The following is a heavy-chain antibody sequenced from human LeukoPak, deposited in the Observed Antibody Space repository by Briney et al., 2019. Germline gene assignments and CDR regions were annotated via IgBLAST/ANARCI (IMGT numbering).Heavy chain of an antibody. CDR1: GYTFTGYY. J-gene: IGHJ6*03. D-gene: IGHD2-2*02. CDR3: ARDGVPAAIRVQSKYYYYYYMDV. V-gene: IGHV1-2*06. Sequence: ASVKVSCKASGYTFTGYYMHWVRQAPGQGLEWMGRINPNSGGTNYAQKFQGRVTMTRDTSISTAYMELSRLRSDDTAVYYCARDGVPAAIRVQSKYYYYYYMDVWGKGTTVTVSS. CDR2: INPNSGGT.